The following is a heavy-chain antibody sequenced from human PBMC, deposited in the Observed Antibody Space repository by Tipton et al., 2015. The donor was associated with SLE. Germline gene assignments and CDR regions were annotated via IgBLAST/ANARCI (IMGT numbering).Heavy chain of an antibody. Sequence: SLRLSCAASGFSFSGYEMNWVRQVPGRGLEWVAFISGSGNAIYYTDSVKGRFIISRDNAKNSLHLQMNSLRPEDTAFYYCAKDHGFPRYFDLWGRGTLVTVSS. D-gene: IGHD3-9*01. CDR2: ISGSGNAI. CDR3: AKDHGFPRYFDL. CDR1: GFSFSGYE. J-gene: IGHJ2*01. V-gene: IGHV3-48*03.